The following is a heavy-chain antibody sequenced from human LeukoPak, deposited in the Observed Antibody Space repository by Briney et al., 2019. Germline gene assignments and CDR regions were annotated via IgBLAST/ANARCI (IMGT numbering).Heavy chain of an antibody. J-gene: IGHJ4*02. V-gene: IGHV4-39*01. D-gene: IGHD2-2*01. CDR1: GGSTSSSSYY. CDR2: IYYSGST. CDR3: ASSVVPAAIVDY. Sequence: PSETLSLTCTVSGGSTSSSSYYWGWIRQPPGKGLEWIGSIYYSGSTYYNPSLKSRVTISVDTSKNQFSLKLSSVTAADTAVYYCASSVVPAAIVDYWGQGTLVTVSS.